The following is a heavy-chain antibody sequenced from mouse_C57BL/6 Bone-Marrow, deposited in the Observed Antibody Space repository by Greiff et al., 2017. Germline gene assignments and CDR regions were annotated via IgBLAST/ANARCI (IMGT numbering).Heavy chain of an antibody. CDR1: GYSITSGYD. CDR3: ARDGSSPFAY. J-gene: IGHJ3*01. Sequence: EVQLQESGPGMVKPSQSLSLTCTVTGYSITSGYDWHWIRHFPGNKLEWMGYISYSGSSNYNPSLKSRISITHDTSKNHFFLKLNSVTTEDTATYYCARDGSSPFAYWGQGTLVTVSA. D-gene: IGHD1-1*01. CDR2: ISYSGSS. V-gene: IGHV3-1*01.